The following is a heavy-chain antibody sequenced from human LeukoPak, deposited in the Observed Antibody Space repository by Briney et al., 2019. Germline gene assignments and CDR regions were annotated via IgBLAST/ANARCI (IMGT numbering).Heavy chain of an antibody. CDR3: ASPGYSSSWYPEDYYGMDV. J-gene: IGHJ6*02. D-gene: IGHD6-13*01. CDR1: GYSFTSYW. V-gene: IGHV5-10-1*01. CDR2: IDPSDSYT. Sequence: GESLKISCKGSGYSFTSYWISWVRPMPGKGLEWMGRIDPSDSYTNYSPSFQGHVTISADKSISTAYLQWSSLKASDTAMYYCASPGYSSSWYPEDYYGMDVWGQGTTVTVSS.